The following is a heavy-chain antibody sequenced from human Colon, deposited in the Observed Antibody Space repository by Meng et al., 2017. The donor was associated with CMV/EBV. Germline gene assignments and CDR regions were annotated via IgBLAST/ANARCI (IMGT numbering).Heavy chain of an antibody. Sequence: GSLRLSCNVSGGSISTYYWTWIRHSPGKVLEWIGNIYYTGSVKYNPSLRGRLTISVDTDKNQFSLNLGYLAAADTATYYCARADPSVAMYYFDYWGPGTLVTVSS. CDR2: IYYTGSV. D-gene: IGHD5-12*01. V-gene: IGHV4-59*13. CDR3: ARADPSVAMYYFDY. J-gene: IGHJ4*02. CDR1: GGSISTYY.